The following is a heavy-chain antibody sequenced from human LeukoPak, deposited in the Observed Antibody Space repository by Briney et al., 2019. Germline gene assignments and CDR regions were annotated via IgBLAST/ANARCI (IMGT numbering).Heavy chain of an antibody. J-gene: IGHJ3*02. Sequence: PSETLSLTCAVYGGSFSGYYWSWIRQPPGKGLEWIGEINHSGSTNYNPSLKSRVTISVDTSKNQFSLKLSSVTAADTAVYYCARAPKSSGSYFAFDIWGQGTMVTVSS. D-gene: IGHD1-26*01. CDR3: ARAPKSSGSYFAFDI. CDR2: INHSGST. CDR1: GGSFSGYY. V-gene: IGHV4-34*01.